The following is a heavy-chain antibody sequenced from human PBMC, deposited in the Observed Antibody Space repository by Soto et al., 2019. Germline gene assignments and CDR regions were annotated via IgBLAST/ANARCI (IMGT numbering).Heavy chain of an antibody. Sequence: SETLSLTCTVSGGSINSYYWSWIRQPPGKGLELIGYIYYSGSTNYNPSLKSRVTISVDTSKNQFSLKLSSVTAADTAVYYCARAPRGYSYGSYYYYGMDVWGQGTTVTVSS. CDR3: ARAPRGYSYGSYYYYGMDV. J-gene: IGHJ6*02. CDR2: IYYSGST. V-gene: IGHV4-59*01. D-gene: IGHD5-18*01. CDR1: GGSINSYY.